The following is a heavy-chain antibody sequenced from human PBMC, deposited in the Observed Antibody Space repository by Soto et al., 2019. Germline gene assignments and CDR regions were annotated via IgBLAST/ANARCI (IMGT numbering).Heavy chain of an antibody. CDR3: ARGSSGNYDFWSGYPTTYYYYGMDV. CDR1: GGSVSSGSYY. V-gene: IGHV4-61*01. J-gene: IGHJ6*02. Sequence: ASETLSLTCTVSGGSVSSGSYYWSWIRQPPGKGLEWIGYIYYSGSTNYNPSLKSRVTISVDTSKNQFSLKLSSVTAADTAVYYCARGSSGNYDFWSGYPTTYYYYGMDVWGQGTTVTVSS. D-gene: IGHD3-3*01. CDR2: IYYSGST.